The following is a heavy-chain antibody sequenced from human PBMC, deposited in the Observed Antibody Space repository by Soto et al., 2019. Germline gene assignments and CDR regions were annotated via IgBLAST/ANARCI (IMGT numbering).Heavy chain of an antibody. Sequence: EVQLGESGGGLFKPGWSLILSCAASGFTFTRYTMNWVRHAPGKGLEWVSSSSSSRGYIDYADSGKGRFTISRDNAKNSLYLELVSLRAEDTAVYYCVRDVLVLSTSPYNYGMDVWGQGTKVTVSS. D-gene: IGHD2-2*01. V-gene: IGHV3-21*01. CDR2: SSSSRGYI. J-gene: IGHJ6*02. CDR3: VRDVLVLSTSPYNYGMDV. CDR1: GFTFTRYT.